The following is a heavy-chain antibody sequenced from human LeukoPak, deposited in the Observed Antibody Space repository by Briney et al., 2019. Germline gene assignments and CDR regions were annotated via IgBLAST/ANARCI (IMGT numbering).Heavy chain of an antibody. V-gene: IGHV3-7*05. Sequence: PGGSLRLSCAASGFTFSSYWMSWVRQAPGKGLEWVANIKQDGSEKYYVDSVKGRFAISRANAKNSLYLQMNSLRAEDTAVYYCARDSPAYSSSLPPRYSYVPYYYGMDVWGQGTTVTVSS. CDR3: ARDSPAYSSSLPPRYSYVPYYYGMDV. CDR1: GFTFSSYW. CDR2: IKQDGSEK. D-gene: IGHD6-13*01. J-gene: IGHJ6*02.